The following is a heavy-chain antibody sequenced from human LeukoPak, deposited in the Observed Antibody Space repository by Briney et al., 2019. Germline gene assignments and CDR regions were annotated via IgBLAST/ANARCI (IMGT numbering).Heavy chain of an antibody. D-gene: IGHD5-12*01. CDR2: IKQDGSEK. J-gene: IGHJ4*02. CDR1: GFTFSSYW. Sequence: PGGSLRLSCAASGFTFSSYWMSWVRQAPGKGLEWVANIKQDGSEKYYVDSVKGRFTISRDNSKNTLYLQMNSLRAEDTAVYYCARESGYAVGGFWGQGTLVTVSS. V-gene: IGHV3-7*03. CDR3: ARESGYAVGGF.